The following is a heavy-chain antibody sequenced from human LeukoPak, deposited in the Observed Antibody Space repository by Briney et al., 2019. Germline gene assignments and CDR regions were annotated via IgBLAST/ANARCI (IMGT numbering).Heavy chain of an antibody. D-gene: IGHD3-10*01. J-gene: IGHJ4*02. CDR1: GFTFSGYA. CDR3: AKESRYYYGSGSFSSQFDY. CDR2: ISGSGVST. V-gene: IGHV3-23*01. Sequence: GGSLRLSCAASGFTFSGYAMSWVRQAPGKGLEWVSTISGSGVSTYYADSVKGRFTSSRDNSKNTLYLQMNNLRAEDTAVYCCAKESRYYYGSGSFSSQFDYWGQGNLVTVSS.